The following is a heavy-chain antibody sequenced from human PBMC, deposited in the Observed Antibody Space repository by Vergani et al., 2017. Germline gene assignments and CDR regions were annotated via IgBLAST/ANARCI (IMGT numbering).Heavy chain of an antibody. Sequence: QLQLVQSGAEVKKPGASVKVSCKASGYTFTGYYMHWVRQAPGQGLEWMGWNNPNSGGPNYAQKFQGRVTMTWDTSISTSYMELSRLRSDDTAVYYCARANYYGSGSYSHYYGMDVWGQGTTVTVSS. J-gene: IGHJ6*02. V-gene: IGHV1-2*02. CDR2: NNPNSGGP. D-gene: IGHD3-10*01. CDR3: ARANYYGSGSYSHYYGMDV. CDR1: GYTFTGYY.